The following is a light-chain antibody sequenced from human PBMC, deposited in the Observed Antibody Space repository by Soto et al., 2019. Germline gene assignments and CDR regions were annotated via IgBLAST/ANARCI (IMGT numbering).Light chain of an antibody. CDR1: NLGERY. Sequence: SYELTQPPSVSVSPGQTAIITCSGANLGERYACWYQQKPVQSPVLVIYLDTKRPSGIPERVSGSNSGNTATLTIIGTQAVDESDYYCQAWDDTTGVVFGGGTKLTVL. V-gene: IGLV3-1*01. J-gene: IGLJ2*01. CDR3: QAWDDTTGVV. CDR2: LDT.